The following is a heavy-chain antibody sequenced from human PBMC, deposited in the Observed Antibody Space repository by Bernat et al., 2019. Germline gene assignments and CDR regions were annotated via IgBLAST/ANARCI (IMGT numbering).Heavy chain of an antibody. CDR1: GFTFSSYA. CDR2: ISYDGSNK. J-gene: IGHJ3*02. D-gene: IGHD4-17*01. Sequence: QVQLVESGGGVVQPGRSLRLPCAASGFTFSSYAMHWVRQAPGKGLEWVAVISYDGSNKYYADSVKGRFTISRDNSNNTLYLQMNSLRAEDTAVYYCARDRDYEDVGAFDIWGQGTMVTVSS. CDR3: ARDRDYEDVGAFDI. V-gene: IGHV3-30*01.